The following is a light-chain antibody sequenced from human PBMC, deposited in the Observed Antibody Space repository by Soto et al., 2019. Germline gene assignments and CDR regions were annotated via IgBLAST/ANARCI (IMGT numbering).Light chain of an antibody. CDR2: GAS. V-gene: IGKV3-15*01. Sequence: DIVMTQSPATLSLSPGERATLSCRVSQSVSSYLAWYQQKPGQAPRLLIYGASTRATGIPARFSGSGSGTEFTLTISSLQSEDFAVYYCQQYNNWPPITFGQGTRLEIK. CDR3: QQYNNWPPIT. J-gene: IGKJ5*01. CDR1: QSVSSY.